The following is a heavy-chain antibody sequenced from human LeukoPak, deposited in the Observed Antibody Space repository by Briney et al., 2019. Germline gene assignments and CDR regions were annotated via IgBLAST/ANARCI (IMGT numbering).Heavy chain of an antibody. V-gene: IGHV4-38-2*01. D-gene: IGHD5-24*01. CDR3: ATPSRDGYNKDAFDI. CDR2: IYHSGST. Sequence: SETLSHTCAVSGYSISSGYYWGWIRQPPGKGLEWIGSIYHSGSTYYNPSLKSRVTISVDTSKNQFSLKLSSVTAADTAVYYCATPSRDGYNKDAFDIWGQGTMVTVSS. J-gene: IGHJ3*02. CDR1: GYSISSGYY.